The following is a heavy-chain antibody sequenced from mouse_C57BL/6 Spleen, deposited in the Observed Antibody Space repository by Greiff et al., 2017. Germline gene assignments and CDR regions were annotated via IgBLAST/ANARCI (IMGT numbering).Heavy chain of an antibody. CDR2: IWWDDDK. J-gene: IGHJ2*01. CDR3: ARIPIYGSSYFDD. CDR1: GFSLSTFGMG. Sequence: QVTLKVSGPGILQPSQTLSLTCSFSGFSLSTFGMGVGWIRQPSGKGLEWLAHIWWDDDKYYHPALKRRLTISKDTAKNQLYLKLAYVDTADTATYYCARIPIYGSSYFDDWGQGTTLTVSS. D-gene: IGHD1-1*01. V-gene: IGHV8-8*01.